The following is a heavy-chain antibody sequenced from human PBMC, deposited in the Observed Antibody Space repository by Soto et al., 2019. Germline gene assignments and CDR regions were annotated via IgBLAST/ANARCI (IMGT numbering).Heavy chain of an antibody. CDR1: GFTFSSYA. Sequence: QVQLVESGGGVVQPGRSLRLSCAASGFTFSSYAMHWVRQAPGKGLEWVAVISYDGSNKYYVDSVKVRFTISRANFKNSLYLQMNSLRAEDTAVYYCAGDEIRFSWAYGMDVWGQGTTVTVSS. CDR3: AGDEIRFSWAYGMDV. CDR2: ISYDGSNK. J-gene: IGHJ6*02. V-gene: IGHV3-30-3*01. D-gene: IGHD3-3*01.